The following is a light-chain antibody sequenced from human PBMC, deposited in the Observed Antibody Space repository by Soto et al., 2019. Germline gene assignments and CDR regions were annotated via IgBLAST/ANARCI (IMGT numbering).Light chain of an antibody. CDR1: QNIYSW. V-gene: IGKV1-5*03. Sequence: DIQMTQSPSTLSASVGDRVTITCRASQNIYSWLAWYQQKPGKAPKLLISKASSLESGVPSRFSGSGSGTEFTLTISSLQPDDFATYYCQQYDGYSSYTFGQGTKLEIK. CDR3: QQYDGYSSYT. CDR2: KAS. J-gene: IGKJ2*01.